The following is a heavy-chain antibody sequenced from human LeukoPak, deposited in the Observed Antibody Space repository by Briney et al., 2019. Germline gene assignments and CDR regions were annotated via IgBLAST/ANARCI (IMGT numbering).Heavy chain of an antibody. Sequence: AASVTVSCTASGSTFTSYGISWVRQAPGQGLEWMGWISAYNGNTNYAQKLHGRVTMTTETSTSTAYMELRSLRSDDTAGYCCARYGSLWFGELSQIDYWGQGTLVTVSS. CDR1: GSTFTSYG. D-gene: IGHD3-10*01. J-gene: IGHJ4*02. V-gene: IGHV1-18*01. CDR2: ISAYNGNT. CDR3: ARYGSLWFGELSQIDY.